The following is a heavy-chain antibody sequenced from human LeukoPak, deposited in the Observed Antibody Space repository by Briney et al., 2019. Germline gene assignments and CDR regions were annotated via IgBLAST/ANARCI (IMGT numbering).Heavy chain of an antibody. CDR3: AELGITMIGGV. V-gene: IGHV3-48*03. Sequence: GGSLRLSCAVSGFTLSSMNWVRQAPGKGLEWISYISGSGFTIHYADSVKGRFTISRDNAKNSLYLQMNSLRAEDTAVYYCAELGITMIGGVWGKGTTVTISS. CDR2: ISGSGFTI. D-gene: IGHD3-10*02. J-gene: IGHJ6*04. CDR1: GFTLSS.